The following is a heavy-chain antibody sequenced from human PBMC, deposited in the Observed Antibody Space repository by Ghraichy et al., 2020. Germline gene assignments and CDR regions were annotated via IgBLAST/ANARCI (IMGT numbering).Heavy chain of an antibody. D-gene: IGHD2-2*02. CDR3: ARHVHTRGYYYYMDL. J-gene: IGHJ6*03. Sequence: SETLSLTCTVSGGSIGSGSYYWVWLCQPPGMGLEWIVDIYYDAGVTFYNPSLKSRVTISLDTSNNQFSLNLSSVTAADTAVYYCARHVHTRGYYYYMDLWGRGTWVTVFS. CDR1: GGSIGSGSYY. CDR2: IYYDAGVT. V-gene: IGHV4-39*01.